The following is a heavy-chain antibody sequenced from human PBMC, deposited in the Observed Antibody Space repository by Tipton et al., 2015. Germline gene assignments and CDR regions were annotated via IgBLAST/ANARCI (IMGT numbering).Heavy chain of an antibody. J-gene: IGHJ4*02. CDR1: AYSITSDYY. CDR3: ACQDYDILTRDYQTVDY. D-gene: IGHD3-9*01. V-gene: IGHV4-38-2*01. CDR2: ISHSGNT. Sequence: TLSLTCAVSAYSITSDYYWGWIRQPPGKGLEWIGSISHSGNTYYNPSLKSRVTISVDTPKNQFSLRVRSVTAADTAVYYCACQDYDILTRDYQTVDYWGQGTVVTVSS.